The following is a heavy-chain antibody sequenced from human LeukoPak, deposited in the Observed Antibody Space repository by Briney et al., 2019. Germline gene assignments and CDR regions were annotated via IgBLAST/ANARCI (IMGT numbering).Heavy chain of an antibody. V-gene: IGHV3-48*04. CDR1: GFTFSYYS. CDR2: ISGLSGTI. CDR3: ARIRGVATLDY. D-gene: IGHD3-10*01. Sequence: QAGGSLRLSCAASGFTFSYYSMNWVRQAPGKGLEWISSISGLSGTIYYADSVKGRFTISRDNAKNSLYLQMNSLRAEDTAVYYCARIRGVATLDYWGQGTLVTVSS. J-gene: IGHJ4*02.